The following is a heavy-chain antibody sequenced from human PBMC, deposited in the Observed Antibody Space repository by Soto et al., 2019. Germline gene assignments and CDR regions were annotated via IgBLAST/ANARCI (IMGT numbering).Heavy chain of an antibody. J-gene: IGHJ4*02. V-gene: IGHV3-66*01. CDR2: IYGAPST. CDR3: ARDGPSRSRYYFDY. D-gene: IGHD6-13*01. CDR1: GFTVSSNY. Sequence: EVQLVESGGGLVQPGGSLRLSCAASGFTVSSNYMNWVRQAPGKGLEWVSIIYGAPSTYYADSVKGRFTISRDNSKNTLYLQMNSLRAEDTAVYYCARDGPSRSRYYFDYWGQGTLVTVSS.